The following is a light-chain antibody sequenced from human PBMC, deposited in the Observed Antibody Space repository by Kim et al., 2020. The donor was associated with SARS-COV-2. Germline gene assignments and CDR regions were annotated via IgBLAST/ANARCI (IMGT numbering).Light chain of an antibody. V-gene: IGLV3-19*01. CDR1: SLRSYY. CDR3: NTRDSSGNHVV. J-gene: IGLJ2*01. Sequence: GQTVRITGQGDSLRSYYESWYQQKPGQDPVLVIYGKNNRPSGIPDRFSGSSSGNTASLTITGAQAADEADYYCNTRDSSGNHVVFGGGTKLTVL. CDR2: GKN.